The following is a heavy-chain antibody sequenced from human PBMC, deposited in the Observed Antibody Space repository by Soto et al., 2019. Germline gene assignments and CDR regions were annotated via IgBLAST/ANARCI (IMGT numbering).Heavy chain of an antibody. Sequence: QTLSLTCAISGDSVSGNSAAWKWIRQSPSRGLEWLGRTDYRSRLYNIYAVSVKSRITVTPDTFMPESSLHLSSVPPEVTVVYCCAREFAYYVSSDLYLDYWGQGALVTGSS. CDR3: AREFAYYVSSDLYLDY. V-gene: IGHV6-1*01. J-gene: IGHJ4*02. D-gene: IGHD3-16*01. CDR1: GDSVSGNSAA. CDR2: TDYRSRLYN.